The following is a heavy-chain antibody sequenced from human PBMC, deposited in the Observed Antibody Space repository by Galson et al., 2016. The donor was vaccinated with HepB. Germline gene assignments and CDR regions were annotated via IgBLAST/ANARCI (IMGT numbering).Heavy chain of an antibody. CDR1: GYTFTSYY. CDR2: INPSGGST. D-gene: IGHD1-26*01. J-gene: IGHJ4*02. CDR3: AREGATSIGGFGY. V-gene: IGHV1-46*01. Sequence: SVKVSCKASGYTFTSYYMHWVRQAPGQGLEWMGIINPSGGSTSYAQNFQGRVTMTRATSTSPVYMELSSLRSEDSAMYYCAREGATSIGGFGYWGQGTLVTVSS.